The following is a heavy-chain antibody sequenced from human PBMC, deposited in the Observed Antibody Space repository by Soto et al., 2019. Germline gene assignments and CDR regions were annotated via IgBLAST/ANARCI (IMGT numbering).Heavy chain of an antibody. Sequence: QVQLVESGGGVVQPGRSLRLSCAASGFAFSSYAMDWVRQAPGKGLEWVAVISYDGSNKYYADSVKGRFTISRDNSKNTLYLQMNSLRAEDTAVYYCARENYGDYRDYFDYWGQGTLVTVSS. V-gene: IGHV3-30-3*01. CDR1: GFAFSSYA. D-gene: IGHD4-17*01. J-gene: IGHJ4*02. CDR3: ARENYGDYRDYFDY. CDR2: ISYDGSNK.